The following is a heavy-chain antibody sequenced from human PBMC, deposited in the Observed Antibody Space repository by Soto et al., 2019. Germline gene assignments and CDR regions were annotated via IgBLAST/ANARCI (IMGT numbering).Heavy chain of an antibody. J-gene: IGHJ4*02. CDR3: ARGSELRYFDWLSAAPENFDY. CDR2: INPSGGST. D-gene: IGHD3-9*01. CDR1: GYTFTSYY. V-gene: IGHV1-46*01. Sequence: ASVKVSCKASGYTFTSYYMHCVRQAPGQGLEWMGIINPSGGSTSYAQKFQGRVTMTRDTSTSTVYMELSSLRSEDTAVYYCARGSELRYFDWLSAAPENFDYWGEGTLVTVSS.